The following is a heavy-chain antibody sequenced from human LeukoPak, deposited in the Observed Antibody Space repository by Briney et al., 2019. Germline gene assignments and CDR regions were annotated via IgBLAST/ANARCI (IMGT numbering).Heavy chain of an antibody. D-gene: IGHD3-22*01. V-gene: IGHV3-73*01. J-gene: IGHJ5*02. CDR3: TRSSHYYDTWFDP. Sequence: GGSLRLSCAASGFTFSGSAMHWVRQASGKGLEWVGRIRSKANSYSTAYAASVKGRFIISRDDSKNTAYLQMNSLKTEDTAVYYCTRSSHYYDTWFDPWGQGTLVTVSS. CDR2: IRSKANSYST. CDR1: GFTFSGSA.